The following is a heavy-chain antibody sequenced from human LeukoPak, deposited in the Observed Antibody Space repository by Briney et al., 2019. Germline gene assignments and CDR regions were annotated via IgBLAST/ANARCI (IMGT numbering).Heavy chain of an antibody. CDR3: ARDLGYRSGGSCSDY. Sequence: GASVKVSCKASGYTFTGYYMHWVRQAPGQGLEWMGRINPNSGGTNYAQKFQGRVTMTRDTSISTAYMELSRLRSDDTAVYYCARDLGYRSGGSCSDYWGQGTLVTVSS. CDR1: GYTFTGYY. V-gene: IGHV1-2*06. D-gene: IGHD2-15*01. J-gene: IGHJ4*02. CDR2: INPNSGGT.